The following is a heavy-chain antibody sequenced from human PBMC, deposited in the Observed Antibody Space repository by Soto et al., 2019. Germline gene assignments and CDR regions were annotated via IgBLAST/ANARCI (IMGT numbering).Heavy chain of an antibody. CDR2: FDPEDGET. J-gene: IGHJ6*02. CDR3: ATGPPHNYYYYGMDV. Sequence: ASVKVSCKVSGYTLTELSMHWVRQAPGKGLEWMGGFDPEDGETIYAQKFRGRVTMTEDTSTDTAYMELSSLRSEDTAVYYCATGPPHNYYYYGMDVWGQGTTVTVSS. V-gene: IGHV1-24*01. CDR1: GYTLTELS.